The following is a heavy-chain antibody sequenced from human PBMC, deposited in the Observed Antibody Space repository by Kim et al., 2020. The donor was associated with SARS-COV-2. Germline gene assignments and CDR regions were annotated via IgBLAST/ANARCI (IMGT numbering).Heavy chain of an antibody. CDR3: ARHFCSGGSCEGGFDY. J-gene: IGHJ4*02. CDR2: ISSSSSYI. D-gene: IGHD2-15*01. Sequence: GGSLRLSCAASGFTFSSYSMNWVRQAPGKGLEWVSSISSSSSYIYYADSVKGRFTISRDNAKNSLYLQMNSLRAEDTAVYYCARHFCSGGSCEGGFDYWGQGTLVTVSS. V-gene: IGHV3-21*01. CDR1: GFTFSSYS.